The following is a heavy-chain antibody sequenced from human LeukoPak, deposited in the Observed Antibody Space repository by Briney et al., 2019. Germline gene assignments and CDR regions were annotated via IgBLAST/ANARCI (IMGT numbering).Heavy chain of an antibody. CDR1: GASISGGTYY. J-gene: IGHJ4*02. CDR2: IYYTGST. CDR3: ARRGGSGRAFDY. D-gene: IGHD1-26*01. Sequence: SETLSLTCSVSGASISGGTYYWGWIRQPPGKGLEWIGSIYYTGSTYDNPSLKGRVTISVDTSKNQFSLKPSSVTAADTAVYYCARRGGSGRAFDYWGQGTLVTVSS. V-gene: IGHV4-39*01.